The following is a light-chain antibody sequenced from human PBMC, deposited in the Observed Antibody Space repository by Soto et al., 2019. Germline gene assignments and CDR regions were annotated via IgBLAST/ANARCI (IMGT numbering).Light chain of an antibody. J-gene: IGLJ2*01. CDR3: GADHGSGSNFDVV. Sequence: QAVVTQPPSASASLGASVTLTCTLSSGYSNYKVDWYQQRPGKGPRFVMRVGTGGIVGSKGDGIPDRFSVLGSGLNRYLTIKNIQEEDESDYHCGADHGSGSNFDVVFSGGTKLTVL. CDR2: VGTGGIVG. V-gene: IGLV9-49*01. CDR1: SGYSNYK.